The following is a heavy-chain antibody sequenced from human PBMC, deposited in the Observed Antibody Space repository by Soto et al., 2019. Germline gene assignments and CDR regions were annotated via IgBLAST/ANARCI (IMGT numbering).Heavy chain of an antibody. D-gene: IGHD4-17*01. Sequence: GGSLRLSCAASGFTVSSNYMSWVRQAPGKGLEWVSVIYSGGSTYYADSVKGRFTISRDNSKNTLYLQMNSLRAEDTAVYYCARVSYGDSSLNDAFDIWGQGTMVTVSS. CDR3: ARVSYGDSSLNDAFDI. V-gene: IGHV3-53*01. J-gene: IGHJ3*02. CDR1: GFTVSSNY. CDR2: IYSGGST.